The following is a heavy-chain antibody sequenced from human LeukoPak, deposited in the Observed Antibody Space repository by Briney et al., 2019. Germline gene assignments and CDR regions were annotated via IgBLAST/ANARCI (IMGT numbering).Heavy chain of an antibody. J-gene: IGHJ4*02. CDR1: GFTFSSYA. CDR2: ISGSDGST. D-gene: IGHD6-19*01. Sequence: GGSLRLSCAASGFTFSSYAMSWVRQAPGKGLEWVSAISGSDGSTYYADSVKGRFTISRDNSKNTLYLQMNSLRAEDTAVYYCVLLQWLGDFDYWGQGTLVTVSS. V-gene: IGHV3-23*01. CDR3: VLLQWLGDFDY.